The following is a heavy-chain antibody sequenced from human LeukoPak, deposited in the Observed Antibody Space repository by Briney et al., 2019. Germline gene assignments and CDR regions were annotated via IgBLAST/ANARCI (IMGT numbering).Heavy chain of an antibody. Sequence: PSETLSLTCTVSGVSISSSSYYWGWIRQPPGKGLEWIGSIYYSGSTYYNPSLKSRVTISVDTSKNQFSLKLSSVTAADTAVYYCARRYGRGPAWFDPWGQGTLVTVSS. V-gene: IGHV4-39*01. CDR1: GVSISSSSYY. CDR3: ARRYGRGPAWFDP. CDR2: IYYSGST. D-gene: IGHD2-15*01. J-gene: IGHJ5*02.